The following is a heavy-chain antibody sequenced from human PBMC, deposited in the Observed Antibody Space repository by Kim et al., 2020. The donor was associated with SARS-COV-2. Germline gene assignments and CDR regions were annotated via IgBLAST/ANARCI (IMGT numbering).Heavy chain of an antibody. V-gene: IGHV4-59*10. D-gene: IGHD5-12*01. J-gene: IGHJ4*02. CDR3: ARYRYSGYDFDY. Sequence: NETPFLKGRVTISVEPSKNQFSLKLTSVTAADSAVYYCARYRYSGYDFDYWGQGALVTVSS.